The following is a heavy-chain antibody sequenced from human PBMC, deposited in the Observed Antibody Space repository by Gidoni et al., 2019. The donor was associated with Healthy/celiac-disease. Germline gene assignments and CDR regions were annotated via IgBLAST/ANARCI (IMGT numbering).Heavy chain of an antibody. CDR1: GDSFTSYW. V-gene: IGHV5-10-1*03. J-gene: IGHJ6*02. CDR2: IDPSDSYT. CDR3: ARRSEYSSSAYGMDV. Sequence: EVQLVQSGAEVKKPGESLRISCKGSGDSFTSYWISWVRQMPGKGLEWMGRIDPSDSYTNYSPSFQGHVTISADKSISTAYLQWSSLKASDTAMYYCARRSEYSSSAYGMDVWGQGTTVTVSS. D-gene: IGHD6-6*01.